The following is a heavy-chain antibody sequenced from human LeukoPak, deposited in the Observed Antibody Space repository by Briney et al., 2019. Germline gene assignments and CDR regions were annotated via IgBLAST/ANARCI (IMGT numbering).Heavy chain of an antibody. CDR3: ARDQGYCSGGSCYRRAGDHAFDI. CDR2: INPSGGST. CDR1: GYTFTSYY. J-gene: IGHJ3*02. D-gene: IGHD2-15*01. V-gene: IGHV1-46*01. Sequence: GASVKVSCKASGYTFTSYYMHWVRQAPGQGLEWMGIINPSGGSTSYAQKFQGRVTMTRDTSTSTVYMELSSLRSEDTAVYYCARDQGYCSGGSCYRRAGDHAFDIWGQGTMVTVSS.